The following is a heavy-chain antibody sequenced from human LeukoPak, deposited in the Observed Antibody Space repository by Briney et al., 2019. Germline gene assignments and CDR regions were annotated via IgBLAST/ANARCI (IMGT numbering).Heavy chain of an antibody. Sequence: ASVTVSCEASGGTFSSYAISWVRQAPGQGLEWMGRIIPILGIANYAQKFQGRVTITTDESTSTAYMELSSLRSDDTAVYYCARSTTLVATGDYWGQGTLVSISS. D-gene: IGHD2-8*02. CDR2: IIPILGIA. J-gene: IGHJ4*02. CDR3: ARSTTLVATGDY. CDR1: GGTFSSYA. V-gene: IGHV1-69*04.